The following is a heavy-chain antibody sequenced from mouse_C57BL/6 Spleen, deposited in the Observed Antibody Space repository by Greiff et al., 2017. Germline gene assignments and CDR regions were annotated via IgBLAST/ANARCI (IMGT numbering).Heavy chain of an antibody. Sequence: VQLQQSGPELVKPGASVKISCKASGYAFSSSWMNWVKQRPGKGLEWIGRIYPGDGDTNYNGKFKGKATLTADKSSSTAYMQLSSLTSEDSAVYFCARRADGNYVSYFDYWGQGTTLTVSS. V-gene: IGHV1-82*01. D-gene: IGHD2-1*01. CDR1: GYAFSSSW. J-gene: IGHJ2*01. CDR2: IYPGDGDT. CDR3: ARRADGNYVSYFDY.